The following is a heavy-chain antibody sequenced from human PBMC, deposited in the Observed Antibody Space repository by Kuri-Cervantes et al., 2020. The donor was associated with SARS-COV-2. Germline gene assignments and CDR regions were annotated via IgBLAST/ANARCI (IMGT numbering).Heavy chain of an antibody. Sequence: GGSLRLSCAASGFTFSSYAMSWVRQAQGKGLEWVSVIYSGGSSTYYADSVKGRFTISRDNSKNTLYLQMNSLRAEDTAVYYCASMVRGNYGMDVWGQGTTVTVSS. CDR2: IYSGGSST. D-gene: IGHD3-10*01. CDR3: ASMVRGNYGMDV. CDR1: GFTFSSYA. J-gene: IGHJ6*02. V-gene: IGHV3-23*03.